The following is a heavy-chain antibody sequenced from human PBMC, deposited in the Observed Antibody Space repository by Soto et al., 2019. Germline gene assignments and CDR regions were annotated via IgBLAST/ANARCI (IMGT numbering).Heavy chain of an antibody. D-gene: IGHD1-26*01. CDR3: ARMESGSYLDYYYGMDV. CDR1: GFTFSSYA. CDR2: ISYDGSNK. V-gene: IGHV3-30-3*01. Sequence: QVQLVESGGGVVQPGRSLRLSCAASGFTFSSYAMHWVRQAPGKGLEWVAVISYDGSNKYYADSVKGRFTISRDNSKNTXYLQMNSLRAEDTAVYYCARMESGSYLDYYYGMDVWGQGTTVTVSS. J-gene: IGHJ6*02.